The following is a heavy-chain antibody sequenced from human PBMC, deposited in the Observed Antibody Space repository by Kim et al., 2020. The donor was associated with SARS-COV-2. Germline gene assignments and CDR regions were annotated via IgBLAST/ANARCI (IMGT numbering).Heavy chain of an antibody. V-gene: IGHV3-7*01. CDR2: IKQDGSEK. D-gene: IGHD3-16*01. Sequence: GGSLRLSCAASGFTFSSYWMSWVRQAPGKGLEWVANIKQDGSEKYYVDSVKGRFTISRDNAKNSLYLQMNSLRAEDTAVYYCARGRFTGDDAFDIWGQGTMVTVSS. J-gene: IGHJ3*02. CDR3: ARGRFTGDDAFDI. CDR1: GFTFSSYW.